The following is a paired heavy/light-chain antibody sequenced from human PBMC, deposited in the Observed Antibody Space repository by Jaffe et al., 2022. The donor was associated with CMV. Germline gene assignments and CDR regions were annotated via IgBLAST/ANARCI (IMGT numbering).Heavy chain of an antibody. V-gene: IGHV4-34*02. J-gene: IGHJ5*02. CDR2: IDQSGST. CDR1: GGSFNYYY. D-gene: IGHD1-1*01. Sequence: QVQLQQWGAGLLKPSETLSLTCAVYGGSFNYYYWSWIRQPPGKGLEWIGEIDQSGSTKYNPSLQSRVTISVDRSNNQFSLRLSSVTAADTAIYYCATYHLERGNWYDPWGQGTLVTVSS. CDR3: ATYHLERGNWYDP.
Light chain of an antibody. J-gene: IGKJ1*01. V-gene: IGKV1-5*03. CDR1: QSVRSW. Sequence: DIQMTQSPSTLSASVRDRVTITCRASQSVRSWLAWYQQKPGKAPKLLISKTSTLESGVPSRFSGSGSGTEFTLTISSLQPDDFATYYCHQYNTYPWTFGQGTKVEIK. CDR2: KTS. CDR3: HQYNTYPWT.